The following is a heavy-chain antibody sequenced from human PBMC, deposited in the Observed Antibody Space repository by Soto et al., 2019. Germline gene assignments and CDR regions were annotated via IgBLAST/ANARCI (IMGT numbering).Heavy chain of an antibody. J-gene: IGHJ4*02. D-gene: IGHD2-15*01. Sequence: GGSLRLSCSASGFIFSESTIYWVRQVPGKGLEAISAVSTSGRSTYYADSVKDRFTISRDNSKNTLFLQMGSLRPEDTAIYYCVQQAHGLDGVAFDYWGQGTQGTVSS. CDR1: GFIFSEST. CDR2: VSTSGRST. V-gene: IGHV3-64D*06. CDR3: VQQAHGLDGVAFDY.